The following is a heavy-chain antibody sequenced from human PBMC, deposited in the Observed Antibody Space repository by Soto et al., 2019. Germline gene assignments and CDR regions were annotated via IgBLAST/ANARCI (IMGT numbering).Heavy chain of an antibody. J-gene: IGHJ6*02. V-gene: IGHV3-23*01. CDR1: GFFFSNYA. CDR3: AKERVRNYYWYGVDV. Sequence: VHLLESGGGLVQPGGSLTLSCEASGFFFSNYAMSWVRQAPGKGLEWVAIISGSGSTTYYADSVRGRFAISRDNSKNTLYLQMNSLRAEDTAIFYCAKERVRNYYWYGVDVWGQGTTVTVSS. D-gene: IGHD2-8*02. CDR2: ISGSGSTT.